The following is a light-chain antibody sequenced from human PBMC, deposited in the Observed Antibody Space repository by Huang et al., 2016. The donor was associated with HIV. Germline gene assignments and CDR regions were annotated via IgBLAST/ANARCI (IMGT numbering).Light chain of an antibody. CDR1: QSVGSN. CDR3: QQYNTWPPGA. V-gene: IGKV3-15*01. J-gene: IGKJ1*01. Sequence: EIDVTQSPATLSASPGERVTLSCRASQSVGSNLAWYQHKPGQTPRLVIYDASTRADGIPARFTGSGSGTDFTLTIRSLQSEDFVVYYCQQYNTWPPGAFGQGTRVDIK. CDR2: DAS.